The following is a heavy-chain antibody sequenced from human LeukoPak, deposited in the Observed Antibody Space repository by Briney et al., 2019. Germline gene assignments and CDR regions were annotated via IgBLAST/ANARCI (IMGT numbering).Heavy chain of an antibody. D-gene: IGHD4-17*01. CDR3: GRDPNGDYVGAFEF. J-gene: IGHJ3*01. CDR1: GFTFSSFA. CDR2: IRGGGAAT. V-gene: IGHV3-23*01. Sequence: GGSLRLSCAASGFTFSSFAMTWVRQSPGKGLEWVSSIRGGGAATGYADSVRGRFTIFRDNSKNTLYLQMNSLRAEDSAVYSCGRDPNGDYVGAFEFWGQGTLVIVSS.